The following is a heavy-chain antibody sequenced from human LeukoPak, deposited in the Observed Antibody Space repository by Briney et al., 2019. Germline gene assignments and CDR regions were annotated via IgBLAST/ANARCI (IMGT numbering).Heavy chain of an antibody. CDR2: IYYSGST. D-gene: IGHD1-26*01. CDR1: GGSISSGDYY. Sequence: PSQTLSLTCTVSGGSISSGDYYWSWIRQPPGKGLEWIGYIYYSGSTYYNPSLKSRVTISVDTSKNQFSLKLSSVTAADTAVYYCASGNSGSYYEGAFDYWGQGTLVTVSS. V-gene: IGHV4-30-4*01. J-gene: IGHJ4*02. CDR3: ASGNSGSYYEGAFDY.